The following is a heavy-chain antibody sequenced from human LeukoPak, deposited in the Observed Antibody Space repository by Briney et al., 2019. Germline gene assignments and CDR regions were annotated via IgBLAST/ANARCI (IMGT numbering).Heavy chain of an antibody. CDR3: AREANYYYYMDV. Sequence: PSETLSLTCTVSGGSISSGDYYWSWIRQPPGKGLEWIGYIYYSGSTYYNPSLKSRVTISVDTSKNQFSLKLSSVTAADTAVYYCAREANYYYYMDVWGKGTTVTVSS. CDR1: GGSISSGDYY. V-gene: IGHV4-30-4*08. CDR2: IYYSGST. J-gene: IGHJ6*03.